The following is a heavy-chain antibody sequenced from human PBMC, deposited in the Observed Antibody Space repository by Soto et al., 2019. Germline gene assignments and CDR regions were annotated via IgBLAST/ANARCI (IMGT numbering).Heavy chain of an antibody. CDR3: ARDGSDSYGLDV. CDR1: GGSISSYY. CDR2: IYNGGNT. J-gene: IGHJ6*02. V-gene: IGHV4-4*07. Sequence: AETLSLTCTVSGGSISSYYWSWIRQSAGKGLEWIGRIYNGGNTQYNPSLKSRVTMSADTSKNQFSLRLNSVTAADTAVYYCARDGSDSYGLDVWGQGTTVTVSS. D-gene: IGHD3-10*01.